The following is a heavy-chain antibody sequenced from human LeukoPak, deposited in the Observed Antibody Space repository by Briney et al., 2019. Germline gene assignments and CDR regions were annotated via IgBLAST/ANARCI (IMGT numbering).Heavy chain of an antibody. CDR3: ARGSSYYDFWSGYYGYPYYYYMDV. Sequence: PSETLSLTCAVYGGSFSGYYWGWIRQPPGKGLEWIGEINHSGSTNYNPSLKSRVTISVDTSKNQFSLKLSSVTAADTAVYYCARGSSYYDFWSGYYGYPYYYYMDVWGKGTTVTVSS. J-gene: IGHJ6*03. D-gene: IGHD3-3*01. CDR1: GGSFSGYY. V-gene: IGHV4-34*01. CDR2: INHSGST.